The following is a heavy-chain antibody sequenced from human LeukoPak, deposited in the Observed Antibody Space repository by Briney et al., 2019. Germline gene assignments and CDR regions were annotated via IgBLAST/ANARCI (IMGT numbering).Heavy chain of an antibody. J-gene: IGHJ3*02. CDR2: IYYSGST. CDR1: GGSISSYY. CDR3: ARVGPYDILTGFKRAFDI. D-gene: IGHD3-9*01. V-gene: IGHV4-59*01. Sequence: SETLSLTCTVSGGSISSYYWSWIRQPPGKGLEWIGYIYYSGSTNYNPSLKSRVTIPVDTSKNQFSLKLSSVTAADTAVYYCARVGPYDILTGFKRAFDIWGQGTMVTVSS.